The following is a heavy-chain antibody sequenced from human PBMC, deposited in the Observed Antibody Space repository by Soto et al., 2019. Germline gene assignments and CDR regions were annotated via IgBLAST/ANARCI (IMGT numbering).Heavy chain of an antibody. D-gene: IGHD3-22*01. V-gene: IGHV1-69*02. CDR2: IIPILGIA. CDR3: AYDSSHYYYGMDV. J-gene: IGHJ6*02. CDR1: GGTFSSYT. Sequence: QVQLVQSGAEVKKPGSSVKVSCKASGGTFSSYTISWVRQAPGQGLEWMGRIIPILGIANYAQKSQGRVTITADKSTSTAYMELSSLRSEDTAVYYCAYDSSHYYYGMDVWGQGTTVTVSS.